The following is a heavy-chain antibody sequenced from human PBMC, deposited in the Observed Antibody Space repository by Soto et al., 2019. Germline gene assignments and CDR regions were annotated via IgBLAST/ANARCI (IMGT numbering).Heavy chain of an antibody. CDR2: INPSGGST. CDR1: GYTFTSYY. CDR3: ARHSRGCVDY. D-gene: IGHD6-19*01. Sequence: QVQLVQSGAEVKKPGASVKVSCKASGYTFTSYYMHWVRQAPGQGLEWMGIINPSGGSTSYAQKLQGRVTMTRDTSTSTVYMERSSLRSEDTAVYYCARHSRGCVDYWGQGTLVTVSS. J-gene: IGHJ4*02. V-gene: IGHV1-46*04.